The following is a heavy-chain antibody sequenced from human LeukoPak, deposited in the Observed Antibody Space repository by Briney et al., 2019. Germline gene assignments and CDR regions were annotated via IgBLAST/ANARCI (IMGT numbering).Heavy chain of an antibody. J-gene: IGHJ3*02. CDR1: GHTLTELS. D-gene: IGHD3-16*01. V-gene: IGHV1-24*01. CDR3: ARDMGYPYAFDI. CDR2: FDPEDGET. Sequence: GVSVKVSCKVSGHTLTELSMHWVRQAPGKGLEWMGGFDPEDGETIYAQKFQGRVTMTTDTSTSTAYMELRSLRSDDTAVYYCARDMGYPYAFDIWGQGTMFTVSS.